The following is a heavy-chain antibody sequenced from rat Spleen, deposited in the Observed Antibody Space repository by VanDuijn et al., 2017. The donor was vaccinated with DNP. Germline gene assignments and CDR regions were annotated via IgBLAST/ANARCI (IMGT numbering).Heavy chain of an antibody. Sequence: EVQLVESGGGLVQPGRSLKLSCAASGFTFSDYNMAWVRQAPTKGLEWVASISPSGGSTYYRDSVKGRFTVSRDNAKSSLYLQMDSLRSEDTATYYCARQGFYSSWDYWGPGTMVTVSS. D-gene: IGHD1-2*01. CDR3: ARQGFYSSWDY. J-gene: IGHJ1*01. V-gene: IGHV5-25*01. CDR2: ISPSGGST. CDR1: GFTFSDYN.